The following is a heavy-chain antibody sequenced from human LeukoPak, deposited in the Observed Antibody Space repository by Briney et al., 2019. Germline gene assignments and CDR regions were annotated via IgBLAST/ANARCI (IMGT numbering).Heavy chain of an antibody. V-gene: IGHV4-39*01. CDR1: GFTFSSYSMN. CDR2: IYYSGTT. J-gene: IGHJ4*02. Sequence: GSLRLSCAASGFTFSSYSMNWVRRAPGQGMEWIGSIYYSGTTYYNPSLKSRVTVSVDTSKNQFSLNLSSVTAADTAVYYCVRGSTLRHYQYWGQGTLVTVSS. CDR3: VRGSTLRHYQY. D-gene: IGHD3-16*01.